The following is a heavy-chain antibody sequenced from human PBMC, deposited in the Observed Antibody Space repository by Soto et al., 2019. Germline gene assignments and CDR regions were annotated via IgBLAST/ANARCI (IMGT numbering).Heavy chain of an antibody. J-gene: IGHJ4*02. CDR3: TRGGDPYKTGH. CDR2: INHSGST. V-gene: IGHV4-34*01. Sequence: SETLSLTCAVYGGSFSGYYWSWIRQPPGKGLEWIGEINHSGSTNYNPSLKSRVTISVDRSKNQFSLKLSSVNTADTAIYYCTRGGDPYKTGHWGQGTLVTVSS. CDR1: GGSFSGYY. D-gene: IGHD3-9*01.